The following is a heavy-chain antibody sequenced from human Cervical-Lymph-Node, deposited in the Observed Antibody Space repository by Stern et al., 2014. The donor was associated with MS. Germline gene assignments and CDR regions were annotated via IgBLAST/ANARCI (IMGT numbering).Heavy chain of an antibody. Sequence: EVQLVESGGGLVKPGGSLRLSCAGFGFTISSYSMTWVRQAPGKGLEWVSSISSADSYIYYADSVKGRFTISRENAKNSLYLEMNSLRAEDTAVYYCATLGTLTGPVESWGQGTLVTVSS. CDR2: ISSADSYI. V-gene: IGHV3-21*01. CDR3: ATLGTLTGPVES. CDR1: GFTISSYS. J-gene: IGHJ4*02. D-gene: IGHD3-9*01.